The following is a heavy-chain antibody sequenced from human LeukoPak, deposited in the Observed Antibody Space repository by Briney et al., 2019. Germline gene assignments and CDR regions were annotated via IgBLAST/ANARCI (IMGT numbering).Heavy chain of an antibody. Sequence: PSETLSLTCTVSGGSIDSRTYYGAWIRQPPGKGLEWIGSIHYSGNTYYNPSLKSRVTVSIDTSKNQFSLKMSSVTAADTAVYYCARVYYYDSSGRTDYWGQGTLVTVPS. V-gene: IGHV4-39*07. J-gene: IGHJ4*02. CDR2: IHYSGNT. CDR1: GGSIDSRTYY. CDR3: ARVYYYDSSGRTDY. D-gene: IGHD3-22*01.